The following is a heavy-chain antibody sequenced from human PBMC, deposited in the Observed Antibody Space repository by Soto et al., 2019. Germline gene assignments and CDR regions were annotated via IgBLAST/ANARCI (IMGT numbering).Heavy chain of an antibody. CDR3: ARVGGVAAGYGMDV. V-gene: IGHV4-4*07. J-gene: IGHJ6*02. CDR1: GGSIGIYY. Sequence: ETLSLTCPVSGGSIGIYYWSGIRQPAGKGLEWIGRIYTSGSTNYNPSLKSRVTMSLDTSKNQFSLKLSSVTAADTAVYYCARVGGVAAGYGMDVWGQGTKVTVYS. D-gene: IGHD6-19*01. CDR2: IYTSGST.